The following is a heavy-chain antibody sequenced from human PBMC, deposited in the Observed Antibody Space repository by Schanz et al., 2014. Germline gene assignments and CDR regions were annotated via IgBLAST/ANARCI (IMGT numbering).Heavy chain of an antibody. CDR3: ARARYTGYDCSGY. CDR1: GYTFTGYY. V-gene: IGHV1-2*02. Sequence: QVQLVQSGAEVKKPGASVKVSCKASGYTFTGYYMHWVRQAPGQGLEWMGWINPNSGGTNYAQKFKGRVTLTSDTSISTAFMELSGLTSDDTATYFCARARYTGYDCSGYWGQGTLLIVSS. J-gene: IGHJ4*02. CDR2: INPNSGGT. D-gene: IGHD5-12*01.